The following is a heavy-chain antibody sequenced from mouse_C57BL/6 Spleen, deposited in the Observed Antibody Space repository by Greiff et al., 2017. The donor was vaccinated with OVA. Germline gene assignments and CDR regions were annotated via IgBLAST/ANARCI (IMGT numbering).Heavy chain of an antibody. D-gene: IGHD1-1*01. Sequence: VQLQQSGPELVKPGASVKISCKASGYTFTDYYMNWVKQSHGKSLEWIGDINPNNGGTSYNQKFKGKATLTVDKSSSTAYMELRSLTSEDSAVYYCARPFITTVVEGFAYWGQGTLVTVSA. J-gene: IGHJ3*01. CDR1: GYTFTDYY. CDR2: INPNNGGT. CDR3: ARPFITTVVEGFAY. V-gene: IGHV1-26*01.